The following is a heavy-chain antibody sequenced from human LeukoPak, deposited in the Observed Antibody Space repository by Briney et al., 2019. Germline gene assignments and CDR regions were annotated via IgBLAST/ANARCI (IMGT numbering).Heavy chain of an antibody. D-gene: IGHD3-9*01. J-gene: IGHJ4*02. Sequence: GGSLRLSCAASGFPFDDYCMSWVRQVPGRGREWFSHINRNAGSRCYADSVKGRFNISRDNAKNSLYLLMNSLRAEDTALYYCARTNYDILTGYSKGIDYWGQGTLVTVSS. CDR2: INRNAGSR. V-gene: IGHV3-20*04. CDR1: GFPFDDYC. CDR3: ARTNYDILTGYSKGIDY.